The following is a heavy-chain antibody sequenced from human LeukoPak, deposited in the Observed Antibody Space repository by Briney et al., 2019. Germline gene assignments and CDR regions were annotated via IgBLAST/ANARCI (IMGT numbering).Heavy chain of an antibody. CDR3: ARSGVQWLVQNGMDV. D-gene: IGHD6-19*01. V-gene: IGHV3-74*03. J-gene: IGHJ6*02. CDR1: GFTFGGSW. Sequence: GGSLRLSCAASGFTFGGSWMLWVRQAPGKGLMCVARISKDERTTTYVDSVKGRFTVSRDNAKNTLYLQMDSLRVEDTAMYYCARSGVQWLVQNGMDVWGQGTPVTVSS. CDR2: ISKDERTT.